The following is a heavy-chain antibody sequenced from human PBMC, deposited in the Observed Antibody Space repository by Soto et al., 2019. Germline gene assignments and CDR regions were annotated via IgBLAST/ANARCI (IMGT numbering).Heavy chain of an antibody. V-gene: IGHV1-3*01. D-gene: IGHD1-26*01. CDR3: ARKWEPPNPFDY. J-gene: IGHJ4*02. Sequence: GASVKVSCKTSGYTXTSYSIHWVRQAPGHRPEWLGRIHPADGKTIYSQMFQGRVTISRDNAKNTLYLQMNSLRAEDTAVYYCARKWEPPNPFDYWGQGTLVTVSS. CDR1: GYTXTSYS. CDR2: IHPADGKT.